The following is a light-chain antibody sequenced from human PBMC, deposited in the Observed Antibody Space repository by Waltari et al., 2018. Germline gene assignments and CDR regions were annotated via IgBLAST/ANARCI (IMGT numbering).Light chain of an antibody. Sequence: QSVLTQAPSASGTPGQRVTISCSGSSSNIGTNIVNWYQQLPGAAPKVLIYSNKQRPSGVPDRFSGSKSGTSASLAISGLQSEDEGDYYCEAWDDSLSGWVFGGGTKLTVL. J-gene: IGLJ3*02. CDR1: SSNIGTNI. CDR3: EAWDDSLSGWV. V-gene: IGLV1-44*01. CDR2: SNK.